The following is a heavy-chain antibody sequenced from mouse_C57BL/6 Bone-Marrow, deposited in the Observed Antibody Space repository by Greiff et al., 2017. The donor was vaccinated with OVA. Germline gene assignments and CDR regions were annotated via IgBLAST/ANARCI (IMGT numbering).Heavy chain of an antibody. V-gene: IGHV1-63*01. Sequence: VQLQQSGAELVKPGASVKISCKASGYAFTSSWMGWVKQRPGQGLEWIGGIYPGGGDTNYNEKFKGKATLTADKSSSTAYMQFSSLTSEDSASDDCWGYDSGSREHFDYWGQGTTLTVSS. CDR2: IYPGGGDT. CDR1: GYAFTSSW. D-gene: IGHD1-1*01. J-gene: IGHJ2*01. CDR3: WGYDSGSREHFDY.